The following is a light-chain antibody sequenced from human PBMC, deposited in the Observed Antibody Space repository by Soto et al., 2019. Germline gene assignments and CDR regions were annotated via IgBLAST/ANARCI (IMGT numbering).Light chain of an antibody. V-gene: IGKV1-39*01. CDR2: AAS. Sequence: DIQMTQSPSSLSASVGDRVTITCRASQSISSYLNWYQQKPGKAPKLLIYAASSLQSGVPSRFSGGGSGTDFTLTISSLQPEEFATYYCQQSYSTPLTFGGGTKVDIK. CDR1: QSISSY. CDR3: QQSYSTPLT. J-gene: IGKJ4*01.